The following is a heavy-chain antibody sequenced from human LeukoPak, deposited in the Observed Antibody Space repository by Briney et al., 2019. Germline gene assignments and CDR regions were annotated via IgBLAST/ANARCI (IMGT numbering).Heavy chain of an antibody. J-gene: IGHJ4*02. V-gene: IGHV3-74*01. CDR2: INSDGSSP. Sequence: GGSLRLSCAASGFTFSSSWMHWVRRAPGKGLVWVSRINSDGSSPSHADSVKGRFTISRDNSKNTLYLQMNSLRAEDTAVYYCARMSSPMTTVTADAVDYWGQGTLVTVSS. CDR3: ARMSSPMTTVTADAVDY. CDR1: GFTFSSSW. D-gene: IGHD4-17*01.